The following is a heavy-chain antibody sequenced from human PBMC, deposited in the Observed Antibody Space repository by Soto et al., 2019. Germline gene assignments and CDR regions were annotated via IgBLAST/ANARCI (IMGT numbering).Heavy chain of an antibody. CDR1: GYTFTSYG. V-gene: IGHV1-18*01. CDR3: ARSAQDIVLVPAAMVDY. CDR2: ISAYNGNT. J-gene: IGHJ4*02. Sequence: QVQLVQSGAEVKKPGASVKVSCKASGYTFTSYGISWVRQAPGQGLEWMGWISAYNGNTNYAQKLQGRVIMTTDTSTSTAYMELRSLRSDDTAVYYCARSAQDIVLVPAAMVDYWGQGTLVTVSS. D-gene: IGHD2-2*01.